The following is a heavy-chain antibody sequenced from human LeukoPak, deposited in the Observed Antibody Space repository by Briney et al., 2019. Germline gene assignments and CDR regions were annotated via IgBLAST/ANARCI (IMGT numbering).Heavy chain of an antibody. CDR2: IYPSGST. D-gene: IGHD4/OR15-4a*01. Sequence: PSETLSLTCTVSGGSISSYHWSWIRQPPGKGLEWIGRIYPSGSTNYNPSLKSRVTMSVDTSKNQFSLRLSSVTAADTAVYYCARGSPGVAALTFDYWGQGTLVTVSS. V-gene: IGHV4-4*07. CDR1: GGSISSYH. J-gene: IGHJ4*02. CDR3: ARGSPGVAALTFDY.